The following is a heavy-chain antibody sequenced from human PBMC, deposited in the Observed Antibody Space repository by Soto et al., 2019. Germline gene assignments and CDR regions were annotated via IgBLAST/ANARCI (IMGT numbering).Heavy chain of an antibody. J-gene: IGHJ6*02. CDR2: INPMWGST. D-gene: IGHD6-19*01. Sequence: ASVKVSCKASGYTFTSNCIHWVRQAAGEGLEWMGLINPMWGSTTYAQKFQGRVTMTRDTSTNTMYMELSTLTPDETAVYYCAREPGIAVAGSDPYFYGMDVWCPGTTVTVSS. V-gene: IGHV1-46*01. CDR1: GYTFTSNC. CDR3: AREPGIAVAGSDPYFYGMDV.